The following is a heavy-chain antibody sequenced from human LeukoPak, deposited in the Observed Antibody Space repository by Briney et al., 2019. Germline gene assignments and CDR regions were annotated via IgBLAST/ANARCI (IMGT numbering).Heavy chain of an antibody. Sequence: GGSLRLSCAASGFTFSSYAMSWVRPAPGQGLEGVLAISDSGGSTYYADSVRGRFTISRDNSKNTLYLQMNSLRAEDTAVYYCAKDSGDYDILNAFDIWGQGTMVTVSS. J-gene: IGHJ3*02. CDR3: AKDSGDYDILNAFDI. CDR2: ISDSGGST. D-gene: IGHD3-9*01. CDR1: GFTFSSYA. V-gene: IGHV3-23*01.